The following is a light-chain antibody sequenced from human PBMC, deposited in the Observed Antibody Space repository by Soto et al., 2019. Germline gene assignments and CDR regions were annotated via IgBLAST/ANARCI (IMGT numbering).Light chain of an antibody. CDR3: PQYGSSPPLT. J-gene: IGKJ4*01. V-gene: IGKV3-20*01. Sequence: LTQSPGALSLSPGQRATLSCRASQSISSRYLAWYQQRPGQAPRLLIYGASNRATGIPDRFSGSGSGTDFTLTISRLEPEDFAVYYCPQYGSSPPLTFGGGTKVEIK. CDR1: QSISSRY. CDR2: GAS.